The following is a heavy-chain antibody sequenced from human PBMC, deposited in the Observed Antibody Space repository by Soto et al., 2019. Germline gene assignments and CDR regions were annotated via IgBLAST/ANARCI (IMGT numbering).Heavy chain of an antibody. V-gene: IGHV1-69*13. D-gene: IGHD3-3*01. Sequence: SVKVSCKASGGTFSSYAISWVRQAPGQGLEWMGGIIPIFGTANYAQKFQGRVTITADESTSTAYMELSSLRSEDTAVYYCAGDRITIFGVVIMDFDYWGQGTLVTVS. CDR2: IIPIFGTA. J-gene: IGHJ4*02. CDR1: GGTFSSYA. CDR3: AGDRITIFGVVIMDFDY.